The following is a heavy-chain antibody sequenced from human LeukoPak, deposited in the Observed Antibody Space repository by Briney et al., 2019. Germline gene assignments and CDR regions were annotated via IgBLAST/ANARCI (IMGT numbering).Heavy chain of an antibody. Sequence: GGYLRLYCAASGFTFSSYGMHWVRQAQGKGLEWVAVISYDGSNKYYADSVKGRFTISRDNSKNTLYLQMNSLRAEDTAVYYCAKDSNYGSENYWGQGTLVTVSS. V-gene: IGHV3-30*18. CDR2: ISYDGSNK. J-gene: IGHJ4*02. D-gene: IGHD3-10*01. CDR3: AKDSNYGSENY. CDR1: GFTFSSYG.